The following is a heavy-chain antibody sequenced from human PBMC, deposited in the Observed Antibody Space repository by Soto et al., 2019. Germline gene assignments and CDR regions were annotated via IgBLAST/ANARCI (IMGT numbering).Heavy chain of an antibody. Sequence: GGSLRLSCAASGFTFSSYGMHWVRQAPGKGLEWVAVISYDGSNKYYADSVKGRFTISRDNSKNTLYLQMNSLRAEDTAVYYCAKELGSSYYYYGMDVWGQGTTVTVSS. CDR2: ISYDGSNK. CDR1: GFTFSSYG. J-gene: IGHJ6*02. CDR3: AKELGSSYYYYGMDV. D-gene: IGHD6-13*01. V-gene: IGHV3-30*18.